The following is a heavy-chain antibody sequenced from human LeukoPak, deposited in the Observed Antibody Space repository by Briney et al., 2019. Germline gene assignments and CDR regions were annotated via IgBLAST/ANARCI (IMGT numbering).Heavy chain of an antibody. J-gene: IGHJ4*02. CDR2: IYYSGST. CDR3: ARQGKYDPPFY. V-gene: IGHV4-59*08. Sequence: SETLSLTCTVSGGSISSYYWSWIRQPPGKGLEWIGYIYYSGSTYYNPSLKSRVTISVDTSKNQFSLKLSSVTAADTAVYYCARQGKYDPPFYWGQGTLVTVSS. CDR1: GGSISSYY. D-gene: IGHD3-3*01.